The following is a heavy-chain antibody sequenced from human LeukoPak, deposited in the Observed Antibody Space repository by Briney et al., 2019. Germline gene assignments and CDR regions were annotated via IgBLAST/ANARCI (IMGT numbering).Heavy chain of an antibody. D-gene: IGHD1-1*01. CDR3: AKDLVAAKLEPNWFDP. J-gene: IGHJ5*02. CDR1: GFTFSSYA. V-gene: IGHV3-23*01. Sequence: PGGSLRLSCAASGFTFSSYAMSWVRQAPGKGLEWVSVISGSAGSTYYADSVKGRFTISRDNSKNTLYLQMNSLRAEDTAVYYCAKDLVAAKLEPNWFDPWGQGTLVTVSS. CDR2: ISGSAGST.